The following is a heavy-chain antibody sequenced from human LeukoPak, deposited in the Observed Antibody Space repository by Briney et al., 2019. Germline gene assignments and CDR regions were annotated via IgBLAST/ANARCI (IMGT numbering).Heavy chain of an antibody. CDR2: ISNSGDST. CDR1: GFTFTSYA. Sequence: GGSLRLSCAASGFTFTSYAMSWVRQARGRGVEWVSVISNSGDSTYYSASVTGPFPISRANSTSTLFLQMSSLRAEDTAIYYCARDGARGAAAGTRRDYWGQGALVTVSS. V-gene: IGHV3-23*01. CDR3: ARDGARGAAAGTRRDY. J-gene: IGHJ4*02. D-gene: IGHD6-13*01.